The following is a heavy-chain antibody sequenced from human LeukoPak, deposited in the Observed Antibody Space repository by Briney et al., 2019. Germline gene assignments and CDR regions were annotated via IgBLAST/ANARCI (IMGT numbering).Heavy chain of an antibody. CDR1: AYRVTSYW. Sequence: GLSLTISCTGSAYRVTSYWIGWVRQMPAKGLGWMGIIYPGDSDTRYSPSFQGQVTISADKSISTASLQWSSLKASDTVMYYCARRFVAAAGFDYWGQGTLVTASS. CDR2: IYPGDSDT. J-gene: IGHJ4*02. CDR3: ARRFVAAAGFDY. V-gene: IGHV5-51*01. D-gene: IGHD6-13*01.